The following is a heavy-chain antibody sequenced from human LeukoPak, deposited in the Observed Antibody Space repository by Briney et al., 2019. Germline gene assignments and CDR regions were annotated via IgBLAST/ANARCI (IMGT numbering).Heavy chain of an antibody. CDR3: ARVISSSWYGIDY. D-gene: IGHD6-13*01. J-gene: IGHJ4*02. CDR2: IYYSGST. Sequence: SETLSLTCTVSGGSISSGGYYWSWIRQHPGKGLEWIGYIYYSGSTYYNPSLKSRVTISVDTPKNQFSLKLSSVTAADTAVYYCARVISSSWYGIDYWGQGTLVTVSS. V-gene: IGHV4-31*03. CDR1: GGSISSGGYY.